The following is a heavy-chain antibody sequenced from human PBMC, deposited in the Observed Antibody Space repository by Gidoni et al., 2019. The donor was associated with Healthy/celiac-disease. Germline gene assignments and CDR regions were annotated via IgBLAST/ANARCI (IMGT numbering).Heavy chain of an antibody. V-gene: IGHV3-49*05. CDR3: TRDGVIAVADTTEYFQH. J-gene: IGHJ1*01. D-gene: IGHD6-19*01. CDR1: GFTFGDYA. Sequence: EVQLVESGGGLVKPGRSLRLSCTASGFTFGDYAMSWFRQAPGKGLEWVGFIRSKAYGGTTEYAASVKGRFTISRDDSKSIAYLQMNSLKTEDTAVYYCTRDGVIAVADTTEYFQHWGQGTLVTVSS. CDR2: IRSKAYGGTT.